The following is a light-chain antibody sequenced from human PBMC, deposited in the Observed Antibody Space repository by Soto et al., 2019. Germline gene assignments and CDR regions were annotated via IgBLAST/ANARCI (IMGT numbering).Light chain of an antibody. CDR1: SSDIGAYIY. V-gene: IGLV2-8*01. CDR2: EVS. Sequence: QSVLAQPPSASGSPGQSVTISCTGTSSDIGAYIYVSWYQQHPGKAPKLMISEVSRRPSGVPERFSGSKSGNTASLTVSGLQAHDEANYYCSSYAGSNNFVFGTGTKVTVL. CDR3: SSYAGSNNFV. J-gene: IGLJ1*01.